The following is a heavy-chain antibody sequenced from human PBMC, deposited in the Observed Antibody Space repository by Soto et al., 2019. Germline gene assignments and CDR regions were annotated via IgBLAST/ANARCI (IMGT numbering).Heavy chain of an antibody. V-gene: IGHV4-61*01. Sequence: QVQLQESGPGLVKPSETLSLTCTVSGGSVSSGSYYWSWIRQPPGKGLEWIGYIYYRGSTNYNPSLQSRVXXXVNXSKNQFSLKMSSVTAADTAVYYCARGYYGSGSYYNVDWFDPWGQGTLVTVSP. CDR3: ARGYYGSGSYYNVDWFDP. D-gene: IGHD3-10*01. CDR2: IYYRGST. J-gene: IGHJ5*02. CDR1: GGSVSSGSYY.